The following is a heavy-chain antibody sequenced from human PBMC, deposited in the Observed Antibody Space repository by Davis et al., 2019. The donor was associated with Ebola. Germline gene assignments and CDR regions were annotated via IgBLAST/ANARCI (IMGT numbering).Heavy chain of an antibody. D-gene: IGHD2-21*01. J-gene: IGHJ4*02. CDR1: GFTFTSSA. CDR2: IVVGSGNT. CDR3: ARSGSYCGGDCLDY. V-gene: IGHV1-58*01. Sequence: SVKVSCKASGFTFTSSAVQWVRQARGQRLEWIGWIVVGSGNTNYAQKFQGRVTMTRNTSISTAYMELSSLRSEDTAVYYCARSGSYCGGDCLDYWGQGTLVTVSS.